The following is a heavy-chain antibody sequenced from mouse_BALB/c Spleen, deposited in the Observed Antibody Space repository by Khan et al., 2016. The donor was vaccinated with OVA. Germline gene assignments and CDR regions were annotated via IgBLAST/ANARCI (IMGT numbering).Heavy chain of an antibody. Sequence: QVQLQQSGPELVKPGASVKISCKAAGFTFTDYYINWVKQKPGQGLEWIGWIYPGSGNTKYNEKFKGMATLTVDTSSSTAYMQLSSLTSEDTAVYLCAKGGYYGNSLFDYWGQGTTLTVSS. J-gene: IGHJ2*01. D-gene: IGHD1-1*01. V-gene: IGHV1-84*02. CDR3: AKGGYYGNSLFDY. CDR1: GFTFTDYY. CDR2: IYPGSGNT.